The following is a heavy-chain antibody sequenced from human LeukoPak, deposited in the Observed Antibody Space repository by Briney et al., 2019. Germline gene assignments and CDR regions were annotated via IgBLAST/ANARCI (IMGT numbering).Heavy chain of an antibody. CDR3: ARDYCSSTSCYVRGIDY. V-gene: IGHV1-69*04. D-gene: IGHD2-2*01. CDR2: IIPILGIA. J-gene: IGHJ4*02. Sequence: SVKVSCKASGGIFSSYAISWVRQAPGQGLEWMGRIIPILGIANYAQKFQGRVTITADKSTSTAYMELSSLRSEDTAVYYCARDYCSSTSCYVRGIDYWGQGTLVTVSS. CDR1: GGIFSSYA.